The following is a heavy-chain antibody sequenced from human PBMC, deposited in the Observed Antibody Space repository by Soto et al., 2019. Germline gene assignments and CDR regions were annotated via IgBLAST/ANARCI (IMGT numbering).Heavy chain of an antibody. CDR3: SRVRLRIFDWPDP. V-gene: IGHV3-33*01. J-gene: IGHJ5*02. D-gene: IGHD3-9*01. CDR1: GFTFSSYG. Sequence: QEQLVESGGGVVQSGRSLRLSCAASGFTFSSYGFHWVRQAPGKGLEWVAVLWSDGSNKYYSDSVKGRFTISRDDSKKMVYLQMNSLRAEDTALYYCSRVRLRIFDWPDPWGQGTLVTVSS. CDR2: LWSDGSNK.